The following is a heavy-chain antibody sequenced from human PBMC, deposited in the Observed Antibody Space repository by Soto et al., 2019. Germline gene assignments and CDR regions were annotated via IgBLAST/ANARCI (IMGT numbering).Heavy chain of an antibody. CDR3: ARGYGAKYYFDY. J-gene: IGHJ4*02. V-gene: IGHV3-53*01. CDR1: GFTVSSNY. Sequence: GGSLRLSCAASGFTVSSNYMIWVRQAPGKGLEWVSVIYSGGSTYYADSVKGRFTISRDNSKNTLYLQMNSLRAEDTAVYYCARGYGAKYYFDYWGQGTLVTVSS. CDR2: IYSGGST. D-gene: IGHD4-17*01.